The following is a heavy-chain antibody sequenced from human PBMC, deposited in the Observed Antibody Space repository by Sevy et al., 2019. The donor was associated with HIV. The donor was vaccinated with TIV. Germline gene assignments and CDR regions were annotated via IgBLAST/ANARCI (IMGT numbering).Heavy chain of an antibody. D-gene: IGHD3-9*01. CDR3: ARDLEGYDILTGYYDY. J-gene: IGHJ4*02. CDR2: ISSSGSYI. Sequence: GGSLRLSCAASGFTFSSYSMNRVRQAPRKGLEWVSSISSSGSYIYYADSVKGRFTISRDNAKNSLYLQMNSLRAEDTAVYYCARDLEGYDILTGYYDYWGQGTLVTVSS. V-gene: IGHV3-21*01. CDR1: GFTFSSYS.